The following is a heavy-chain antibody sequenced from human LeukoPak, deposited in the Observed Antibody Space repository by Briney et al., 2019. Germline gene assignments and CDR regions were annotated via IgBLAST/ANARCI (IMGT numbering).Heavy chain of an antibody. J-gene: IGHJ4*02. Sequence: ASVKVSCKASGYTFTSYDINWVRQATGQGLEWMGWMNPNSGNTGYAQKFQGRVTITRNTSISTAYMELSSLRSEDTAVYYCARYAYYDSSGYVDYWGQGTLVTLSS. V-gene: IGHV1-8*03. CDR1: GYTFTSYD. CDR2: MNPNSGNT. D-gene: IGHD3-22*01. CDR3: ARYAYYDSSGYVDY.